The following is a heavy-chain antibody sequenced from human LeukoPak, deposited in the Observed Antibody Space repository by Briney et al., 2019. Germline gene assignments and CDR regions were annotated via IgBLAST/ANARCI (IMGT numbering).Heavy chain of an antibody. J-gene: IGHJ4*02. CDR3: ARDRGITLLWFGEFPDY. Sequence: ASVKVSCKASGYTFTGYYMHWVRQAPGQGLEWMGWINPNSGGTNYAQKSQGRVTMTRDTSISTAYMELSRLRSDDTAVYYCARDRGITLLWFGEFPDYWGQGTLVTVSS. CDR2: INPNSGGT. V-gene: IGHV1-2*02. D-gene: IGHD3-10*01. CDR1: GYTFTGYY.